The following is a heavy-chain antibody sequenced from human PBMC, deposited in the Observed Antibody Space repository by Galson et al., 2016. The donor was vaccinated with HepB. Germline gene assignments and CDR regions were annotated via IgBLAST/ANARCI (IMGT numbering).Heavy chain of an antibody. J-gene: IGHJ4*02. Sequence: SAKVSCKASGYTFSSYYIHWVRQAPGQGLEWMGIINPGGGSTRYAQKFQGRVTMTRDTSTSTVYLELGRLRSEDTAVYFCASVTLRGVTLDFLDFWGQGTLVTVSS. V-gene: IGHV1-46*01. CDR1: GYTFSSYY. CDR2: INPGGGST. CDR3: ASVTLRGVTLDFLDF. D-gene: IGHD3-10*01.